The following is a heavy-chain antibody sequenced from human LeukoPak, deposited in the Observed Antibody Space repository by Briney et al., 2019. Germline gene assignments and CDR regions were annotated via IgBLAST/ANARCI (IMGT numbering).Heavy chain of an antibody. Sequence: GGSLRLSCAASGFAFADYAMHWVRQIPGKGLECVAHIHADGGRTFYADSVKGRFTVSRDNGKNSLFLQMDSLTSDDTALYYCSTWAFYHGLDVWGQGAAVIVSS. CDR3: STWAFYHGLDV. CDR2: IHADGGRT. V-gene: IGHV3-43*02. CDR1: GFAFADYA. D-gene: IGHD2/OR15-2a*01. J-gene: IGHJ6*02.